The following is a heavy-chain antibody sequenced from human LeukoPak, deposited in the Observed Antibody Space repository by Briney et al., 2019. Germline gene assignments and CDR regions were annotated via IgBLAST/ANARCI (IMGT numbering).Heavy chain of an antibody. D-gene: IGHD2-2*01. CDR3: ARDQGYCSSTSCYGNYYYYGMDV. V-gene: IGHV1-69*04. Sequence: ASVKVSCKASGGTFSSYTISWVRQAPGQGLEWMGRIIPILGIANYAQKFQGRVTITADKSTSTAYMELSSLRSEDTAVYYCARDQGYCSSTSCYGNYYYYGMDVWGQGTTVTVSS. J-gene: IGHJ6*02. CDR2: IIPILGIA. CDR1: GGTFSSYT.